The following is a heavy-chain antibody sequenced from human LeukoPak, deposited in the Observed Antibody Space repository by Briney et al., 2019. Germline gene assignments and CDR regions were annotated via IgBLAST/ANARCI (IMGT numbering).Heavy chain of an antibody. CDR1: GYSFTSYW. D-gene: IGHD3-10*01. CDR2: IYPGDSDT. Sequence: GESLKISCKGSGYSFTSYWIGWVRQMPGKSLEWMGIIYPGDSDTRYSPSFQGQVTISADKSISTAYLQWSSLKASDTTMYYCARGAYYYGSGSWYYYGMDVWGQGTTVTVSS. J-gene: IGHJ6*02. CDR3: ARGAYYYGSGSWYYYGMDV. V-gene: IGHV5-51*01.